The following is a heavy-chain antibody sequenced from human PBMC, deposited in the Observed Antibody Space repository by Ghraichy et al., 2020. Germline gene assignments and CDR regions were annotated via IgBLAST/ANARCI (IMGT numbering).Heavy chain of an antibody. Sequence: SETLSLTCTVSGGSISSGGYYWSWIRHHPGKGLEWIGYIYYSGSTYYNPSLKSRVTISVDTSKNQFSLKLSSVTAADTAVYYCARVVTPELRDGYNSLPYSVDYSCQGTLITVSS. CDR2: IYYSGST. D-gene: IGHD5-24*01. CDR3: ARVVTPELRDGYNSLPYSVDY. J-gene: IGHJ4*02. V-gene: IGHV4-31*03. CDR1: GGSISSGGYY.